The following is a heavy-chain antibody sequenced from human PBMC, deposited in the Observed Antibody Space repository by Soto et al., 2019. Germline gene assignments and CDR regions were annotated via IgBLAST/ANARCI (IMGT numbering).Heavy chain of an antibody. D-gene: IGHD3-22*01. V-gene: IGHV4-4*02. CDR3: VRNGYYSLDV. J-gene: IGHJ6*02. Sequence: QVQLQESGPGLVRTSGTLSLTCAVSGDSIIGTGWWSWVRQSPGKGLDWIGEVYHSGATNYNPSLKSRVTISVDTSRNQFSPNLGSVTAADTAVYYCVRNGYYSLDVWGQGTTVTVSS. CDR2: VYHSGAT. CDR1: GDSIIGTGW.